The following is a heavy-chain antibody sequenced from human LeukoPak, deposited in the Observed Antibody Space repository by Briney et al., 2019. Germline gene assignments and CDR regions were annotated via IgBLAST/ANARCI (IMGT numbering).Heavy chain of an antibody. D-gene: IGHD3-22*01. V-gene: IGHV3-48*03. CDR3: ANDGAYYDSSTDAFDI. CDR1: GFTFSSYE. CDR2: ISSSGSTI. J-gene: IGHJ3*02. Sequence: GGSLRLSCAASGFTFSSYEMNWVRQAPGKGLEWVSYISSSGSTIYYADSVKGRFTISRDNAKNSLYLQMNSLRAEDTAVYYCANDGAYYDSSTDAFDIWGLGTMVTVSS.